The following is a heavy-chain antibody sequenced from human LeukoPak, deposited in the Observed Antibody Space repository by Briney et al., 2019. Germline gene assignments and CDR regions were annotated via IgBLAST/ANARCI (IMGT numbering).Heavy chain of an antibody. V-gene: IGHV3-33*01. J-gene: IGHJ3*01. CDR1: GFTFSDYG. Sequence: GESLRLSCVASGFTFSDYGMHWVRQAPGKGLEWVAVIWHDGSNKYYADSVKGRFTISRDNSENTLYLQMNSLRVEDTALFYCARAGGSRYGYAFDVWGQGTLVTVSS. CDR2: IWHDGSNK. D-gene: IGHD5-12*01. CDR3: ARAGGSRYGYAFDV.